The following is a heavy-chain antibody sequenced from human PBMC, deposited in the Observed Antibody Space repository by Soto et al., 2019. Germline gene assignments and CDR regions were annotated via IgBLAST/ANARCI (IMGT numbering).Heavy chain of an antibody. CDR3: ARGKSNWIAAAGTLLLDP. CDR1: GGSISSGDCY. V-gene: IGHV4-39*07. Sequence: PSVTLSLTCTVSGGSISSGDCYWSWIRQPPGKGLEWIGEINHSGSTNYNPSLKSRVTISVDTSKNQFSLKLSSVTAAGTAVYYCARGKSNWIAAAGTLLLDPWGQGTLVTVSS. CDR2: INHSGST. J-gene: IGHJ5*02. D-gene: IGHD6-13*01.